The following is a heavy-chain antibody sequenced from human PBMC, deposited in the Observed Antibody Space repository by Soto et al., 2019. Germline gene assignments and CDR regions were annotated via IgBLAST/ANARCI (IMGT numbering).Heavy chain of an antibody. V-gene: IGHV3-48*01. Sequence: GSLRLSCAASGFTFSIYSMAWARQAPGKGLEWVSSIISTGSTMYYADSVKGRFTISRDNAKNSLYLQMNSLRAEDTAVYYCVRRLAGSGTNYFDYWGQGTLVTVSS. J-gene: IGHJ4*02. D-gene: IGHD6-13*01. CDR1: GFTFSIYS. CDR3: VRRLAGSGTNYFDY. CDR2: IISTGSTM.